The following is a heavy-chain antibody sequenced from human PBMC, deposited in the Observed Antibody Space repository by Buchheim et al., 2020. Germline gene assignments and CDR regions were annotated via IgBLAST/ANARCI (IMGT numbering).Heavy chain of an antibody. Sequence: EVQLLESGGGLVQPGGSLRLSCAASVVTFSGYAMSWVRQAPGKGLEWVSAISGSGGDTYYADSVKGRFAISRDNSKNTLYLQMNSLRAEDTAVYHCAKDSEYSSRPYGMDVWGQGTT. CDR2: ISGSGGDT. D-gene: IGHD6-13*01. J-gene: IGHJ6*02. CDR1: VVTFSGYA. CDR3: AKDSEYSSRPYGMDV. V-gene: IGHV3-23*01.